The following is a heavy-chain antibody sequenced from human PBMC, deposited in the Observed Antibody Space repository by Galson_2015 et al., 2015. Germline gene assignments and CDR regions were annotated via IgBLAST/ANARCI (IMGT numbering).Heavy chain of an antibody. J-gene: IGHJ6*02. V-gene: IGHV3-7*03. CDR3: ARKQGVGDILTGYPSGGMDV. CDR1: GFTFSSYW. Sequence: SLRLSCAASGFTFSSYWMSWVRQAPGKGLEWVANIKQDGSEKYYVDSVKGRFTISRDNAKNSLYLQMNSLRAEDTAAYYCARKQGVGDILTGYPSGGMDVWGQGTTVTVSS. CDR2: IKQDGSEK. D-gene: IGHD3-9*01.